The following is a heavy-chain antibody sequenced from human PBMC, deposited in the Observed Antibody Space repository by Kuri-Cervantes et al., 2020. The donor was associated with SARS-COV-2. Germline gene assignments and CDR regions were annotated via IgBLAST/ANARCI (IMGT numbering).Heavy chain of an antibody. CDR2: IRSKAYGGTT. CDR1: GGSISSYY. J-gene: IGHJ6*03. CDR3: TRDKRVVVTPVDYYYYMDV. D-gene: IGHD2-15*01. Sequence: LSLTCTVSGGSISSYYWSWIRQPPGKGLEWVGFIRSKAYGGTTEYAASVKGRFTISRDDSKSIAYLQMNSLKTEDTAVYYCTRDKRVVVTPVDYYYYMDVWGKGTTVTVSS. V-gene: IGHV3-49*03.